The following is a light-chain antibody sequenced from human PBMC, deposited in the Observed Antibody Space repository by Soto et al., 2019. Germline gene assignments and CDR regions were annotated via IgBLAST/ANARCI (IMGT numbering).Light chain of an antibody. CDR2: DAS. Sequence: DIQITQSPASLSSSVLDRFTITRQASQDISNYLNWYQQKPGKAPKLLIYDASNLETGVPSRFSGSGSGTDFTFTISSLQPEDIATYYCQQYDNLITFGQGTRLEI. V-gene: IGKV1-33*01. CDR3: QQYDNLIT. CDR1: QDISNY. J-gene: IGKJ5*01.